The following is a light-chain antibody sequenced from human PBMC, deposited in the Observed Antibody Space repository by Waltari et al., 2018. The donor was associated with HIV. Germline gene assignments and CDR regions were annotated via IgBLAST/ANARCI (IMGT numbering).Light chain of an antibody. V-gene: IGLV2-23*02. Sequence: QSALTQPASVSGYPGQSITISCTGITTDVSSSNLVSWYQHHPGKAPKLMIFEVDKRPSGVSNRFSGSKSGNTASLTISWLQAEDEADYYCCSYASSGTFVVFGGGTNLTVL. CDR2: EVD. CDR1: TTDVSSSNL. CDR3: CSYASSGTFVV. J-gene: IGLJ2*01.